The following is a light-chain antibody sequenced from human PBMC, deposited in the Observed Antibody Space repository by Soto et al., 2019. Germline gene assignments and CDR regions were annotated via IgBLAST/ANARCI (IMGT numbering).Light chain of an antibody. CDR2: DAS. J-gene: IGKJ5*01. V-gene: IGKV3D-20*02. CDR3: QQHSKWPPEVT. CDR1: HSVQISSNY. Sequence: TVLTESPGILASAPGERATLSCRASHSVQISSNYVAWYQQKPGQSPRLLIYDASTRATGIPARFSGSGSGTEFTLTISSLQPEDFAVYYCQQHSKWPPEVTFGQGTQLEIK.